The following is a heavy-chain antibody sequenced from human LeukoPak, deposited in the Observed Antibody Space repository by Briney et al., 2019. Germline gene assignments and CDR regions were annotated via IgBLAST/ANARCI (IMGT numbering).Heavy chain of an antibody. CDR1: GYTFTGYY. J-gene: IGHJ4*02. CDR3: ARGGDYFSSIFDY. V-gene: IGHV1-69*04. D-gene: IGHD4-17*01. CDR2: IIPILGIA. Sequence: SVKVSCKASGYTFTGYYMHWVRQAPGQGLEWMGRIIPILGIANYAQKFQGRVTITADKSTSTAYMELSSLRSEDTAVYYCARGGDYFSSIFDYWGQGTLVTVSS.